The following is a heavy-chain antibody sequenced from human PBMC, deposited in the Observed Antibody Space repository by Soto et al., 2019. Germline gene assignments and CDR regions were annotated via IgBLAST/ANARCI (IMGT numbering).Heavy chain of an antibody. V-gene: IGHV1-69*01. D-gene: IGHD2-8*01. CDR1: GGTFSSYA. Sequence: QVQLVQSGAEVKKPGSSVKVSCKASGGTFSSYAISWVRQAPGQGLEWMGGIIPIFGTANYAQKFQGRVTIPAAESTSTAYMELSSLRSEDKAVYYCARGTRGLYDYYYSGMDVWGQGTTVTVSS. CDR2: IIPIFGTA. CDR3: ARGTRGLYDYYYSGMDV. J-gene: IGHJ6*02.